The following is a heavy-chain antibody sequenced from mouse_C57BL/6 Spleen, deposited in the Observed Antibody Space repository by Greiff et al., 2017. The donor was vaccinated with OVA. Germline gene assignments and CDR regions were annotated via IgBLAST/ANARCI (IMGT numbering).Heavy chain of an antibody. CDR1: GFTFNPYA. Sequence: GGGLVQPKGSLKLSCAASGFTFNPYAMHWVRQAPGKGLEWVARIRSNSSNYSSYYADSVNDRLTISRDDSQSMLYLQMNNLKTEDSAMYYCVRDDYDGDWYCDVWGTGTTVTVSS. CDR3: VRDDYDGDWYCDV. CDR2: IRSNSSNYSS. J-gene: IGHJ1*03. V-gene: IGHV10-3*01. D-gene: IGHD2-4*01.